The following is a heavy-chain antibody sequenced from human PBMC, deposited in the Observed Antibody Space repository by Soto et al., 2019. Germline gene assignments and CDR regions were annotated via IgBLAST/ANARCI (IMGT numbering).Heavy chain of an antibody. J-gene: IGHJ4*02. D-gene: IGHD5-12*01. V-gene: IGHV3-21*01. Sequence: GGSLRLSCGASGFTLSSYSMNWVHQAPGKGLEWVSFISFSSSDIYYADSVKGRVTITRDTSASIVYMEVNSLRSEDTALYYCARGIWVATTADYYLDSWGQATLVTVSS. CDR2: ISFSSSDI. CDR1: GFTLSSYS. CDR3: ARGIWVATTADYYLDS.